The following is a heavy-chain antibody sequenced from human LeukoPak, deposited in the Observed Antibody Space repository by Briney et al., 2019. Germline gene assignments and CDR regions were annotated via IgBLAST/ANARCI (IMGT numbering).Heavy chain of an antibody. D-gene: IGHD5-24*01. V-gene: IGHV1-46*01. Sequence: ASVKVSCKASGYTFTSYYMHWVRQAPGQGLEWMGIINPSGGNTSYAQKFQGRATMTRDTSTSTVYMELSSLRSEDTAVYYCARGTHGPLFDYWGQGTLVTVSS. CDR1: GYTFTSYY. CDR3: ARGTHGPLFDY. J-gene: IGHJ4*02. CDR2: INPSGGNT.